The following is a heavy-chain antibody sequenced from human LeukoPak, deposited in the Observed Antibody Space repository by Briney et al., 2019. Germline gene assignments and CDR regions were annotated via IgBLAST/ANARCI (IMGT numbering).Heavy chain of an antibody. CDR1: GFTFSSYV. D-gene: IGHD3-22*01. J-gene: IGHJ6*02. Sequence: PGGSLRLSCAASGFTFSSYVMSWIRQAPGKGLEWVSSISSSSSYIYYADSVKGRFTISRDNAKNSLYLQMNSLRAEDTAVYYCARDVISSGYSGYYGMDVWGQGTTVTVSS. CDR3: ARDVISSGYSGYYGMDV. V-gene: IGHV3-21*01. CDR2: ISSSSSYI.